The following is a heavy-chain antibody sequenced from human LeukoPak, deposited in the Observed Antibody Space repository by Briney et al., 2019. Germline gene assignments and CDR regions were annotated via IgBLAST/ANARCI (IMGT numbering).Heavy chain of an antibody. CDR3: AKERSSGVYRLFDY. CDR1: GFTFSTYA. Sequence: GGSLRLSCAASGFTFSTYAVNWVRQAPGKGLEGVTGISGSCDNTYYTDSVKGRSTISRDNSKDKMYLKMNSLRAEATAVYYRAKERSSGVYRLFDYWGQGTLVTVSS. J-gene: IGHJ4*02. V-gene: IGHV3-23*01. D-gene: IGHD3-22*01. CDR2: ISGSCDNT.